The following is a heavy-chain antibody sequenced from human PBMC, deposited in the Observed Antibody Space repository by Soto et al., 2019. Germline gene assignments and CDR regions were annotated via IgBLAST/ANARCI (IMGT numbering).Heavy chain of an antibody. Sequence: VQLLESGGGLVQPGGSLRLSCAASGFTFDSYAMSWVRQAPGKGLEWVSSIRGVGDKTYYADSVKGRFTISRDNSENTVYLQMNSLRAGDSAVYYCAKDNRYSAYDCSPSDHWGQGTLVIVSS. CDR2: IRGVGDKT. J-gene: IGHJ4*02. V-gene: IGHV3-23*01. D-gene: IGHD5-12*01. CDR3: AKDNRYSAYDCSPSDH. CDR1: GFTFDSYA.